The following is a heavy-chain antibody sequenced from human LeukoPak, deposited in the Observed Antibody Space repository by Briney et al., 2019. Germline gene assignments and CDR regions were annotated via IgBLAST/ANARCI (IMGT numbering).Heavy chain of an antibody. CDR3: ARADAYGYGRFDF. CDR1: GGSISGYY. V-gene: IGHV4-59*01. CDR2: IYYRGST. D-gene: IGHD5-18*01. Sequence: SETLSLTCTVSGGSISGYYWSCIRQPPGKGLEWIGNIYYRGSTNYNPSLKSRVTISVDTSKNQFSLKLSAVTAADTAVYYCARADAYGYGRFDFWGPGTLVTVSS. J-gene: IGHJ4*02.